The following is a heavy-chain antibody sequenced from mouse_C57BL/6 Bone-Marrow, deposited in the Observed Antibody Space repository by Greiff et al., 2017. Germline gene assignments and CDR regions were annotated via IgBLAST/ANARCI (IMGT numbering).Heavy chain of an antibody. D-gene: IGHD2-5*01. CDR3: ARSGYYSNYDWYFDV. Sequence: VQLKQSGPELVKPGASVKISCKASGYSFTDYNMNWVKQSNGKSLEWIGVINPNYGTTSYNQKFKGKATLTVDQSSSTAYMQRNSLTSEDSAVYYCARSGYYSNYDWYFDVWGTGTTVTVAS. V-gene: IGHV1-39*01. J-gene: IGHJ1*03. CDR1: GYSFTDYN. CDR2: INPNYGTT.